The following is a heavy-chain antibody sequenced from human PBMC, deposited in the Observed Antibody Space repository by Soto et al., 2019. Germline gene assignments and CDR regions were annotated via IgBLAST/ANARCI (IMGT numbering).Heavy chain of an antibody. CDR1: GFTFSSYD. D-gene: IGHD2-15*01. CDR3: ARAGCSGGRCYRLYGMDV. CDR2: IGTAGDT. Sequence: EVQLVESGGGLVQPGGSLRLSCAASGFTFSSYDMHWVRQATGKGLEWVSAIGTAGDTYYPGSVKGRFTISRENAKNSLYLQMNSLRAGDTAVYYCARAGCSGGRCYRLYGMDVWGQGTTVTVSS. J-gene: IGHJ6*02. V-gene: IGHV3-13*01.